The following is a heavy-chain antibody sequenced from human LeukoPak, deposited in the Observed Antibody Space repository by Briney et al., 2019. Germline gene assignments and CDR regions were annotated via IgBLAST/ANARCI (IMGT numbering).Heavy chain of an antibody. V-gene: IGHV3-23*01. CDR1: GFTFSSYG. D-gene: IGHD2-2*01. Sequence: RGSLRLSCAASGFTFSSYGMSWVRQAPGKGLEWVSAISGSGGSTYYADSVKGRFTISRDNSKNTLYLQMNSLRAEDTAVYYCAKAGDIVVVPAAIDYWGQGTLVTVSS. CDR3: AKAGDIVVVPAAIDY. J-gene: IGHJ4*02. CDR2: ISGSGGST.